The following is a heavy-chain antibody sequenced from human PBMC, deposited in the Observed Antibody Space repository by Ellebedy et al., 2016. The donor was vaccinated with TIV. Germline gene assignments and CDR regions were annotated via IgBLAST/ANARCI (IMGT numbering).Heavy chain of an antibody. V-gene: IGHV1-8*02. CDR2: MNPHGNT. D-gene: IGHD5-18*01. CDR1: GDTFTNFD. CDR3: ARYISGSGFHH. J-gene: IGHJ4*02. Sequence: ASVKVSXKASGDTFTNFDINWVRQAAGQGLERMGWMNPHGNTGYAQKFLGRVTLSRDTSISTAYMELSSLRSEDTAVYYCARYISGSGFHHWGQGTLVTVSS.